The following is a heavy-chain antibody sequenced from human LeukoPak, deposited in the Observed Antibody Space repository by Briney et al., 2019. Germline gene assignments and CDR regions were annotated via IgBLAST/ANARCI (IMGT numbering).Heavy chain of an antibody. Sequence: SETLSLTCAVSGYSISSGYYWGWIRQPPGKGLEWIGSIYHSGSTYYNPSLKSRVTISVDTSKNQSSLKLSSVTAADTAVYYCARIFLPEGYFDYWGQGTLVTVSS. J-gene: IGHJ4*02. CDR3: ARIFLPEGYFDY. CDR2: IYHSGST. V-gene: IGHV4-38-2*01. CDR1: GYSISSGYY. D-gene: IGHD2-2*01.